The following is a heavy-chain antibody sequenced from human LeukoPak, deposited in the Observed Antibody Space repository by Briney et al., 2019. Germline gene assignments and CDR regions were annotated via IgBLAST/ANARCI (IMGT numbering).Heavy chain of an antibody. CDR3: ARHVEQWLTPFDY. D-gene: IGHD6-19*01. Sequence: PSETLSLTCTVSGGSISSYYWSWIRQPPGKGLEWIGYIYYSGRTNYNLSLKSRVTISVDTSKNQFSLKLTSVTAADTAVYYCARHVEQWLTPFDYWGQGTLVTVSS. J-gene: IGHJ4*02. CDR1: GGSISSYY. V-gene: IGHV4-59*08. CDR2: IYYSGRT.